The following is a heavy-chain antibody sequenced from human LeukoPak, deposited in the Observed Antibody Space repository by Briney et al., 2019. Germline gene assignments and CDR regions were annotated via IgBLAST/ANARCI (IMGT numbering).Heavy chain of an antibody. CDR1: GGSISSYY. CDR3: ARDRPYYYDILTGSYYYGMDV. CDR2: IYTSGST. D-gene: IGHD3-9*01. J-gene: IGHJ6*02. V-gene: IGHV4-4*07. Sequence: SETLSLTCTDSGGSISSYYWSWIRQPAGKGLEWIGRIYTSGSTNYNPSLKTRVTMSVDTSKNQFSLKLSSVTAADTAVYYCARDRPYYYDILTGSYYYGMDVWGQGTTVTVSS.